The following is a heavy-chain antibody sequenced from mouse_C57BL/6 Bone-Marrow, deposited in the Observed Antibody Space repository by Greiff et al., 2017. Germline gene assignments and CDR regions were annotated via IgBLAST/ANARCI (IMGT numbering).Heavy chain of an antibody. CDR2: ISDGGSYT. D-gene: IGHD1-1*01. J-gene: IGHJ3*01. Sequence: EVMLVESGGGLVKPGGSLKLSCAASGFTFSSYAMSWVRQTPEKRLEWVATISDGGSYTYYPDNVKGRFTISRDNAKNNLYLQMSHLKSEDTAMYYCARDSTVVAGAYWGQGTLVTVSA. V-gene: IGHV5-4*01. CDR1: GFTFSSYA. CDR3: ARDSTVVAGAY.